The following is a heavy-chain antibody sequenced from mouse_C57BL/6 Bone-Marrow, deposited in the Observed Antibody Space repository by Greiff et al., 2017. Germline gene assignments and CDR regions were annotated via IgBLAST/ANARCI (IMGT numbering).Heavy chain of an antibody. CDR2: ISYDGSN. CDR3: ARGARDYYGSSYAMDY. D-gene: IGHD1-1*01. CDR1: GYSITSGYY. J-gene: IGHJ4*01. V-gene: IGHV3-6*01. Sequence: EVKLQESGPGLVKPSQSLSLTCSVTGYSITSGYYWNWIRQFPGNKLEWMGYISYDGSNNYNPSLKNRISITRDTSKNQFFLKLNSVTTEDTATYYCARGARDYYGSSYAMDYWGQGTSVTVSS.